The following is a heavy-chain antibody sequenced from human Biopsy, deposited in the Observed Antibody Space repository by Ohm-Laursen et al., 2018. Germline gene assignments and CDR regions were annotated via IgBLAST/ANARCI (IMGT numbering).Heavy chain of an antibody. CDR1: GFTFDDYG. CDR2: IRRNSAII. V-gene: IGHV3-9*01. D-gene: IGHD1-26*01. CDR3: ARDRGGARYGMDV. J-gene: IGHJ6*02. Sequence: RSLRLSCAAFGFTFDDYGMHWVRQPPGKGLEWVSGIRRNSAIIDYADSVRGRFTISRDNARRFLFLQMNNLKSGDTAFYYCARDRGGARYGMDVWGRGTTVTVSS.